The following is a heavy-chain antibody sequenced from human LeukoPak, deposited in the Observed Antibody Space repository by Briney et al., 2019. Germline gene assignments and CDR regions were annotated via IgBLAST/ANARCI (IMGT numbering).Heavy chain of an antibody. Sequence: GGSLRLSCAASGFTFSSYSMNWVRQAPGKGLEWVSSISSSSSYIYYADSVKGRFTISRDNAKNSLYLQMNSLGAEDTAVYYCAREADYDFWSGYFEVNWFDPWGQGTLVTVSS. CDR3: AREADYDFWSGYFEVNWFDP. CDR1: GFTFSSYS. D-gene: IGHD3-3*01. CDR2: ISSSSSYI. J-gene: IGHJ5*02. V-gene: IGHV3-21*01.